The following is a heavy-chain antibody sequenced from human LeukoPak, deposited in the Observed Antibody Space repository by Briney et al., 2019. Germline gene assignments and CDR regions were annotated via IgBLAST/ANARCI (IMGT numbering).Heavy chain of an antibody. CDR2: MRSSGST. J-gene: IGHJ4*02. D-gene: IGHD1-26*01. Sequence: KTSETLSLTCTVSGDSISNYYWSWIRQPAGKGLEWIGRMRSSGSTNYNPSLKSRVTMSVDTSKNQFSLKLSSVTAADTAVYYCATIQISGSYWNYWGQGTLVTVSS. CDR3: ATIQISGSYWNY. CDR1: GDSISNYY. V-gene: IGHV4-4*07.